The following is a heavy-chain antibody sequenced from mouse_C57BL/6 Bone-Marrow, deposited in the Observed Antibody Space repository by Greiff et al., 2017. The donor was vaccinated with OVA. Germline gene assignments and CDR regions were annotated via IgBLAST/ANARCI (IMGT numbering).Heavy chain of an antibody. J-gene: IGHJ3*01. CDR3: ARTGYSFAY. D-gene: IGHD2-3*01. V-gene: IGHV5-6*01. Sequence: EVQLQQSGGDLVKPGGSLKLSCAASGFTFSSYGMSWVRQTPDKRLEWVATISSGGSYTYYPDSVKGRFTISRDNAKNTLYLQMSSLKSEDTAMYYCARTGYSFAYWGQGTLVTASA. CDR1: GFTFSSYG. CDR2: ISSGGSYT.